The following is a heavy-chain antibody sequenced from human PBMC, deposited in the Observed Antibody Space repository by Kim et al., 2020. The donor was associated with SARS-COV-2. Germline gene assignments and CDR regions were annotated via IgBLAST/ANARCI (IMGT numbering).Heavy chain of an antibody. V-gene: IGHV1-69*13. CDR2: IIPIFGTA. CDR3: ARDRGDFCSGGSCYRVVYGMDV. CDR1: GGTFSSYA. D-gene: IGHD2-15*01. J-gene: IGHJ6*02. Sequence: SVKVSCKASGGTFSSYAISWVRQAPGQGLEWMGGIIPIFGTANYAQKFQGRVTITADESTSTAYLELSSLRSEDTAVYYCARDRGDFCSGGSCYRVVYGMDVWGQGTTVTVSS.